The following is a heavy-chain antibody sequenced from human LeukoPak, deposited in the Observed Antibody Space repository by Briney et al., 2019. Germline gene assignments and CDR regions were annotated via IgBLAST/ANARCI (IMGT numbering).Heavy chain of an antibody. V-gene: IGHV4-30-2*01. Sequence: NPSQTLSLTCAVSGGSISSGGYSWSWIRQPPGKGLEWIGYIYHSGSTYYNPSLKSRVTISVDRSKNQFSLKLSSVTAADTAVYYCARGWSIGYGDLFGHWGQGTLVTVSS. CDR2: IYHSGST. J-gene: IGHJ4*02. D-gene: IGHD4-17*01. CDR1: GGSISSGGYS. CDR3: ARGWSIGYGDLFGH.